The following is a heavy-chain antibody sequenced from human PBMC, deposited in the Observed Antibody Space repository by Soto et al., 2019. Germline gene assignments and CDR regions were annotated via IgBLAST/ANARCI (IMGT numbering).Heavy chain of an antibody. CDR3: ARRYGSAIDY. Sequence: SETLSLTCTVSGGTISSWYWSWIRQPPGKGLEWIGYIYYIGSTNCNPSLKSRVTISVDTSKNQFSLKLSSVTAADTAVYYCARRYGSAIDYWGQGTLVTLSS. CDR2: IYYIGST. D-gene: IGHD1-26*01. CDR1: GGTISSWY. V-gene: IGHV4-59*08. J-gene: IGHJ4*02.